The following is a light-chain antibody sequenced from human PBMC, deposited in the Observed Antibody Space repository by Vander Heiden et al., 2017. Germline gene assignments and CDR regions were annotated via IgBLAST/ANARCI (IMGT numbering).Light chain of an antibody. J-gene: IGKJ2*01. CDR2: GPS. Sequence: EIVMSQSPATLSVSPRERATLSCRASQSVSSNITRQQHIGGQAPRLLIYGPSTRHTCIPARFSGNGYGNELTLSISSRQSKAFAVYKGQQKYEWEAYTFGQGTKLEIK. CDR1: QSVSSN. V-gene: IGKV3-15*01. CDR3: QQKYEWEAYT.